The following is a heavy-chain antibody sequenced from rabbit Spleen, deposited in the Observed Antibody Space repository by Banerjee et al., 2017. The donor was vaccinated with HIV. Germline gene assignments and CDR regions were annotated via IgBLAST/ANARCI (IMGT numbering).Heavy chain of an antibody. CDR2: IWTGSASIT. V-gene: IGHV1S40*01. CDR3: ARDPNYASGHYIYSF. J-gene: IGHJ4*01. Sequence: QSLEESGGGLVQPGGSLTLTCTASGFSFSSGYDMCWVRQATGKGLEWIGTIWTGSASITWYASWALGRFTISKTSSTTVTLQLNSLTAADTATYFCARDPNYASGHYIYSFWGPGTLVTVS. CDR1: GFSFSSGYD. D-gene: IGHD1-1*01.